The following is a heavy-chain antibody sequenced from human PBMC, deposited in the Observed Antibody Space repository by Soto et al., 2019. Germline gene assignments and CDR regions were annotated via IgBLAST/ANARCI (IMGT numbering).Heavy chain of an antibody. J-gene: IGHJ4*02. Sequence: EVQLVETGGGLIQPGGSLRLSCAASGFTVSSNYMSWVRQPPGRGLEWVSVIFSDGTTYYADSLQGRFTISRDSSKNMLYLQMNSLRPDDTAVYYCTRETVPPAYHYYDSWGQGTRVTVSS. D-gene: IGHD2-2*01. CDR1: GFTVSSNY. V-gene: IGHV3-53*02. CDR3: TRETVPPAYHYYDS. CDR2: IFSDGTT.